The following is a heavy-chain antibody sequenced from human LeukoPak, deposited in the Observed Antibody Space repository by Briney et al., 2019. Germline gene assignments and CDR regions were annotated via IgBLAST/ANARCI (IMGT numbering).Heavy chain of an antibody. D-gene: IGHD1-1*01. CDR1: GSTFSDYA. CDR2: VAYDGSSK. Sequence: PGESLRLSCAASGSTFSDYALHWVRQVPGKGLEWVAFVAYDGSSKYYRDSVRGRFIISRDYSRNALYLQMNSLRGDDTAVYYCARDGVTRRYNMYFYMDVWGKGTTVTVSS. CDR3: ARDGVTRRYNMYFYMDV. J-gene: IGHJ6*03. V-gene: IGHV3-30*04.